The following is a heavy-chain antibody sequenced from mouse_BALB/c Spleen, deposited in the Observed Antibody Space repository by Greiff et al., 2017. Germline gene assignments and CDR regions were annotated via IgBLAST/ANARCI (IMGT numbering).Heavy chain of an antibody. J-gene: IGHJ4*01. CDR2: IWSGGST. Sequence: QVQLQQSGPGLVQPSQSLSITCTVSGFSLTSYGVHWVRQSPGKGLEWLGVIWSGGSTDYNAAFISRLSISKDNSKSQVFFKMNSLQANDTAIYYCAREGNYVSAMDYWGQGTSVTVSS. CDR1: GFSLTSYG. V-gene: IGHV2-2*02. CDR3: AREGNYVSAMDY. D-gene: IGHD2-1*01.